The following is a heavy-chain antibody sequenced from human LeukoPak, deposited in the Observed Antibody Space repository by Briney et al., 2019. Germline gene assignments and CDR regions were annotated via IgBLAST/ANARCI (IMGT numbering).Heavy chain of an antibody. V-gene: IGHV3-15*07. J-gene: IGHJ4*02. CDR2: IKSNLDGGTT. CDR1: GFTFSNAW. Sequence: GALRLSCEASGFTFSNAWMNWVRQAPGKGLEWVGRIKSNLDGGTTDYAAPVKGRFSISRDDSKNTLYLQMNSLKTEDTAVYYCWGGDSSGYDYWGQGTLVTVSS. CDR3: WGGDSSGYDY. D-gene: IGHD3-22*01.